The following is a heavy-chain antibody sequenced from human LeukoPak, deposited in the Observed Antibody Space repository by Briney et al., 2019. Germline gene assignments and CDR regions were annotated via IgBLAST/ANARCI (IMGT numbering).Heavy chain of an antibody. V-gene: IGHV4-59*01. D-gene: IGHD5-18*01. J-gene: IGHJ3*02. CDR1: GGSISNYY. Sequence: SETLSLTCTVSGGSISNYYWSWIRQPAGKGLEWIGYVYYSGSTNYNPSLKSRVTISVDTSKKQFSLKLSSVTAADTAVYYCARSGYSYGADAVDIWGQGTMVTVSS. CDR2: VYYSGST. CDR3: ARSGYSYGADAVDI.